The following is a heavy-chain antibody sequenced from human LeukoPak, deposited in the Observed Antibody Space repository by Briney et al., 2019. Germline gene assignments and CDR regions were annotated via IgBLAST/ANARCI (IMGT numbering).Heavy chain of an antibody. V-gene: IGHV1-8*01. CDR2: MNPNSGNT. CDR1: GYTFTSYD. CDR3: ARVDLGYCTNGVCYDYYYYMDV. D-gene: IGHD2-8*01. Sequence: ASVKVSCKASGYTFTSYDINWVRQATGQGLEWMGWMNPNSGNTGYAQKFQGRVTMTRDTSISTAYMELSRLRSDDTAVYYCARVDLGYCTNGVCYDYYYYMDVWGKGTTVTVSS. J-gene: IGHJ6*03.